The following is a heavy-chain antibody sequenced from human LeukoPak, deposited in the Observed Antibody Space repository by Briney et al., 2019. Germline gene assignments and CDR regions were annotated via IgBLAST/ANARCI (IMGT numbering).Heavy chain of an antibody. D-gene: IGHD3-16*01. Sequence: TSETLSLTCTVSGYSISSGYYWSWIRQPPGKGLEWIGYIYYSGSTNYNPSLKSRVTISVDTSKNQFSLKLSSVTAADTAVYYCASLRGDSDYYYYGMDVWGQGTTVTVSS. CDR3: ASLRGDSDYYYYGMDV. CDR2: IYYSGST. CDR1: GYSISSGYY. V-gene: IGHV4-61*01. J-gene: IGHJ6*02.